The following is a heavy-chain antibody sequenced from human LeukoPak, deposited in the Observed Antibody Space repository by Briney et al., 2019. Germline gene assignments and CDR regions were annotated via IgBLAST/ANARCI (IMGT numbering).Heavy chain of an antibody. CDR3: ARDNGISFDP. Sequence: SETLSLTCTVSGGSISSYYWSWIRQPPGKGLEWIGYIYYSGSTNYNPSLKSRVTISVDTSKNQFSLKLSSVTAAYTAVYYCARDNGISFDPWGQGTLVTVSS. CDR2: IYYSGST. D-gene: IGHD2-8*01. J-gene: IGHJ5*02. V-gene: IGHV4-59*01. CDR1: GGSISSYY.